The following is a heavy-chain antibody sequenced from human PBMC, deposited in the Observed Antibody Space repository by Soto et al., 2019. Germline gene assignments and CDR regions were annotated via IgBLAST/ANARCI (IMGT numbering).Heavy chain of an antibody. D-gene: IGHD3-22*01. J-gene: IGHJ5*02. Sequence: GGSLRLSCAASGFTFSSYAMSWVRQAPGKGLEWVSAISGSGGSTYHADSVKGRFTISRDNSKNTLYLQMNSLRAEDTAVYYCGFRYYDSSGYYFIYNWFDPWGQGTLVTVSS. CDR1: GFTFSSYA. CDR3: GFRYYDSSGYYFIYNWFDP. V-gene: IGHV3-23*01. CDR2: ISGSGGST.